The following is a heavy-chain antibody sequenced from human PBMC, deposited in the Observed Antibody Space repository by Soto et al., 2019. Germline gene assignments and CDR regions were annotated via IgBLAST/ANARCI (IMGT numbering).Heavy chain of an antibody. CDR3: ARGRVNTYLTAFDY. CDR2: IIPVFGTA. CDR1: GGTFISYA. Sequence: QVQLVQSGAEVKKPGSSVKLSCKVSGGTFISYAISWVRQAPGRGLEWMGGIIPVFGTANYTQQFQVRGTITADESTSTAYMELSSLRSEDTALYYCARGRVNTYLTAFDYWGQGSLVTVSS. J-gene: IGHJ4*02. D-gene: IGHD5-18*01. V-gene: IGHV1-69*01.